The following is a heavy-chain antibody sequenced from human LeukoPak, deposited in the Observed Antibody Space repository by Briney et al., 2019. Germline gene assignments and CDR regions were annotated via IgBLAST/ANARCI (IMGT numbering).Heavy chain of an antibody. CDR2: IDWDDDK. D-gene: IGHD6-25*01. CDR1: GFSLSTSEMC. Sequence: SGPALVKPTQTLTLTCTFSGFSLSTSEMCVSWIRQPPGKALEWLARIDWDDDKYYSTSLKTRLTISKDTSENQVVLTMTNMDPVDTATYYCARTHRLSGGGGYWFDPWGQGTLVTVSS. CDR3: ARTHRLSGGGGYWFDP. J-gene: IGHJ5*02. V-gene: IGHV2-70*11.